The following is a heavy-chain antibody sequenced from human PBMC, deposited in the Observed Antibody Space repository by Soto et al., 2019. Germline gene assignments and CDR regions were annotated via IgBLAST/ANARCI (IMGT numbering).Heavy chain of an antibody. V-gene: IGHV4-30-2*01. CDR3: ARGRVVVPAAVMFNCLDP. J-gene: IGHJ5*02. D-gene: IGHD2-2*01. Sequence: LSLTCASSGAPITWGDYSWNWIRQPPGKGLEWIGYIFHGGSTYYNPSLRSRVTISVDRSRTQFSLKMSSVTAADTAVYYCARGRVVVPAAVMFNCLDPWRQGALFTVS. CDR1: GAPITWGDYS. CDR2: IFHGGST.